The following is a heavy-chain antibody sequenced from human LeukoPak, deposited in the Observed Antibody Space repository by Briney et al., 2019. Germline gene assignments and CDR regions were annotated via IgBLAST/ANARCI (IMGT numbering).Heavy chain of an antibody. Sequence: PGGSLRLSCAASGFTFITYAMHWVRQAPGKGLEWVAVTSYDGSKKYYADSVKGRFTISRDNSKNTLYLQMNSLRAEDTAVYYCARDEKSPPVYSSVPEYYFDLWGQGSLVTVSS. V-gene: IGHV3-30-3*01. CDR1: GFTFITYA. CDR3: ARDEKSPPVYSSVPEYYFDL. D-gene: IGHD5-18*01. CDR2: TSYDGSKK. J-gene: IGHJ4*02.